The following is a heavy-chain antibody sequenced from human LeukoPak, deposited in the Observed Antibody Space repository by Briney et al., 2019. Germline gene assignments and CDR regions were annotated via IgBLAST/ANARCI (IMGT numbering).Heavy chain of an antibody. CDR3: VKGTSTKYYYYGMDV. J-gene: IGHJ6*02. Sequence: GGSLRLSCSASGFAFSNYATHWVRQAPGKGLEYVAGINSNGGSTFYADSVKGRFTMSGDNSKNTLYLQMSSLRAEDTAVYYCVKGTSTKYYYYGMDVWGQGTAVTVSS. D-gene: IGHD2-2*01. CDR2: INSNGGST. CDR1: GFAFSNYA. V-gene: IGHV3-64D*06.